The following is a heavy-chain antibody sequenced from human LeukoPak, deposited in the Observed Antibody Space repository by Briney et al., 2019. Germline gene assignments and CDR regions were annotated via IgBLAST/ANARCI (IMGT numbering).Heavy chain of an antibody. Sequence: SETLSLTCTVSGGSISSGGYYWSWIRQPPGKGLEWIGYIYHSGSTYYNPSLKSRVTISVDTSKNQFSLKLSSVTAADTAVYYCARLTNFHSSSSYYYYYYYMDVWGKGTTVTVSS. CDR3: ARLTNFHSSSSYYYYYYYMDV. CDR1: GGSISSGGYY. V-gene: IGHV4-30-2*01. D-gene: IGHD6-6*01. CDR2: IYHSGST. J-gene: IGHJ6*03.